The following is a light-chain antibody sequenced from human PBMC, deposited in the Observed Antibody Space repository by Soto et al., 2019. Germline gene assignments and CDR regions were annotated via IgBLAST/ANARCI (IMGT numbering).Light chain of an antibody. CDR1: QSLLHSNGYNY. Sequence: DIVMTQSPLSLPVTPGEPASISCRSSQSLLHSNGYNYLDWYLQKPGQSPQLLIYWGSNRASGVPDRFSGSGSGTDFTLNINRVEAEDVGVYFCMQGLQSSPTFGQGTKVEIK. J-gene: IGKJ1*01. CDR2: WGS. CDR3: MQGLQSSPT. V-gene: IGKV2-28*01.